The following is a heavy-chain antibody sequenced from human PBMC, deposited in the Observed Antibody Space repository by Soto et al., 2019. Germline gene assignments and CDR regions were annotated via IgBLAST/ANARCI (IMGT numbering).Heavy chain of an antibody. Sequence: SETLSLTCTVSGGSISSGDYYWSWIRQPPGKGLEWIGYIYYSGSTYYNPSLKSRVTISVDTSKNQFSLKLSSVTAADTAVYYCAREDIVVVPAAMGFDYWGQGTLVTVSS. D-gene: IGHD2-2*01. J-gene: IGHJ4*02. CDR2: IYYSGST. CDR1: GGSISSGDYY. CDR3: AREDIVVVPAAMGFDY. V-gene: IGHV4-30-4*01.